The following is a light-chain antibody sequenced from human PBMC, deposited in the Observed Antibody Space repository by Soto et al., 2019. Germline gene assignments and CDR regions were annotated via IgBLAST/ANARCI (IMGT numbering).Light chain of an antibody. Sequence: QSVLTQPASVSGSPGQSITISCAGTSSDIGGYNYISWYQQHPGKAPKLMIYEVSNRSSGVSSRFSGSKSGNTASLTISGLQAEDEADYYCTSYTVDTTVVFGGGTKLTVL. V-gene: IGLV2-14*01. J-gene: IGLJ2*01. CDR1: SSDIGGYNY. CDR2: EVS. CDR3: TSYTVDTTVV.